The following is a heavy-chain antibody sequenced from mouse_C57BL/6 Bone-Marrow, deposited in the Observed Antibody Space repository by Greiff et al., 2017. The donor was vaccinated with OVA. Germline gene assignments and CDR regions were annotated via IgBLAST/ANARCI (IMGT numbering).Heavy chain of an antibody. CDR1: GFSFNTYA. J-gene: IGHJ3*01. Sequence: EADGGLVQPKGSLKLSCAASGFSFNTYAMNWVRQAPGKGLEWVARIRSKSNNYATYYADSVKDRFTISRDDSESMLYLQMNNLKTEDTAMYYCVSYAWFAYWGQGTLVTVSA. V-gene: IGHV10-1*01. CDR3: VSYAWFAY. CDR2: IRSKSNNYAT. D-gene: IGHD1-1*01.